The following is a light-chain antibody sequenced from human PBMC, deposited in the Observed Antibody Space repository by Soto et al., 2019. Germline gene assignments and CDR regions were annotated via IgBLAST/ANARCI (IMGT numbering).Light chain of an antibody. CDR2: EVS. Sequence: QSVLTQPASGSGSPGQSSTISCTGTSSDVGGYNYVSWYQQHPGKAPKLMIYEVSNRPSGVSNRFSGSKSGNTASLSISGLQAEDEADYYCSSYTTSSTIVFGGGTKVTVL. CDR3: SSYTTSSTIV. V-gene: IGLV2-14*01. J-gene: IGLJ2*01. CDR1: SSDVGGYNY.